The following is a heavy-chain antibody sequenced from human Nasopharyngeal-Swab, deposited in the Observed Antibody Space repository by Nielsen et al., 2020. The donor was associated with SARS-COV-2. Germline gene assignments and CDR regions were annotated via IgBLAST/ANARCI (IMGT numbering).Heavy chain of an antibody. CDR1: GYTLPEVA. CDR3: AAQLWSFWFDY. Sequence: ASVKVSCKVSGYTLPEVAIHWVRRAPGKGPEWMGGFDPEDGEKIYAQKFQGRVTISVHSSTDTAYMELSSLRYEDTAIYYCAAQLWSFWFDYWGQGTLVTVSS. CDR2: FDPEDGEK. V-gene: IGHV1-24*01. D-gene: IGHD3-10*01. J-gene: IGHJ4*02.